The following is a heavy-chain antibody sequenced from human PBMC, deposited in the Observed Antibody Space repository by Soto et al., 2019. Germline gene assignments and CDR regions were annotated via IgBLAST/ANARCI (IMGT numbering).Heavy chain of an antibody. J-gene: IGHJ3*02. CDR2: IYHSGST. D-gene: IGHD6-19*01. CDR3: ASGRNSGWYAFDS. V-gene: IGHV4-4*02. CDR1: GGSISSSNW. Sequence: PSETLSLTCAVSGGSISSSNWWCWFRQPPGKGLEWIGEIYHSGSTNYNPSLKSRVAISVDKSKNQFSLKLSSVTAADTAVYYYASGRNSGWYAFDSWGPATMVAVS.